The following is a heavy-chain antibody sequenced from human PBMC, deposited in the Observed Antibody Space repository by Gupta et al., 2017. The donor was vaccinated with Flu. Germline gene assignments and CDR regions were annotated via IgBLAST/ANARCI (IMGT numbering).Heavy chain of an antibody. J-gene: IGHJ5*02. D-gene: IGHD3-3*01. Sequence: EVKLVPSGAEEKKPGESLKISCKGSGYSSTSYWVGWVRQMPGEGLEWMGIIYPGDTNTRYSPSFQGQVTISSDKSISTAYLQWRSLKASDTAMYDCARSTIFGNMGVIWVDPWGQGTRVTVSA. V-gene: IGHV5-51*03. CDR1: GYSSTSYW. CDR3: ARSTIFGNMGVIWVDP. CDR2: IYPGDTNT.